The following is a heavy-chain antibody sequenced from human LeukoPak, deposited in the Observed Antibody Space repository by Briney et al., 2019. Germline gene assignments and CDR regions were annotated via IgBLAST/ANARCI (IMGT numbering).Heavy chain of an antibody. J-gene: IGHJ4*02. V-gene: IGHV3-48*03. CDR3: ARSRDDYGDY. Sequence: GGSLRLSCAASGFTFSSYEMNWVRQAPGKGLEWVSYISSSGSTIYYAASVKGRFTISRDNAKNSLYLQMNSLRAEDTAVYYCARSRDDYGDYWGQGTLVTVSS. CDR1: GFTFSSYE. CDR2: ISSSGSTI.